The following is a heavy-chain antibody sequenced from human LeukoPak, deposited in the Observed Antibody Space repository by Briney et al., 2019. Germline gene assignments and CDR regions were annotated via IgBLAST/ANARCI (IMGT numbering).Heavy chain of an antibody. D-gene: IGHD6-19*01. CDR1: VFTVSFNY. CDR3: ARAQWRTYSYYYMDV. J-gene: IGHJ6*03. V-gene: IGHV3-53*01. Sequence: GGSLRLSCAASVFTVSFNYMSWVRQAPGKGLEWISVIYSGGSTYYADSVKGRFTISRDDSKNTLYLQMNSLRAEDTAIYYCARAQWRTYSYYYMDVWGKGTTVTVSS. CDR2: IYSGGST.